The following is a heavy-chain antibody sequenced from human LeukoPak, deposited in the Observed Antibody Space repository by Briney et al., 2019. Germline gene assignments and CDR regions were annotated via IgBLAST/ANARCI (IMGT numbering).Heavy chain of an antibody. CDR2: ISSSGNT. D-gene: IGHD6-13*01. J-gene: IGHJ4*02. Sequence: GGSLRLSCAASGFTFSRPAMTWVRQTPGKGLDWVSSISSSGNTYHADPLKARFTISRDNSKNILYQQMNSLRADDTVVYHWVKGRIGEDGLDFWGEGTVVSVFS. CDR3: VKGRIGEDGLDF. CDR1: GFTFSRPA. V-gene: IGHV3-23*01.